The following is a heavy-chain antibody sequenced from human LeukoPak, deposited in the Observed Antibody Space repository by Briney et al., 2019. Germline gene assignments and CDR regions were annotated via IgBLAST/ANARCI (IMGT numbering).Heavy chain of an antibody. Sequence: SSSSYYWGWIRQPPGKGLEWVSSIEASGGATYYADSVKGRFTISRDNSKNTFYLQMNSLRAEDTAVYYCARDPSYDSADWFDPWGQGTLVTVSS. J-gene: IGHJ5*02. CDR2: IEASGGAT. CDR3: ARDPSYDSADWFDP. V-gene: IGHV3-23*01. CDR1: SSSSYY. D-gene: IGHD5-12*01.